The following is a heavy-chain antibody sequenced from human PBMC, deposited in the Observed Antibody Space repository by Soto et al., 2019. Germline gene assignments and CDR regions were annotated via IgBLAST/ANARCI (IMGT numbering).Heavy chain of an antibody. CDR2: INPHTGGT. J-gene: IGHJ4*02. V-gene: IGHV1-2*02. CDR3: SVYFDDLQEASF. CDR1: GYTFTRYS. Sequence: QVQLVQSGAEVKKPGASVKVPCRASGYTFTRYSLHWVRQAPGQGLEWMGWINPHTGGTRFAQKLEGRVTLTSDTSVRTVYMELSRLRSDDTAVFYCSVYFDDLQEASFWGQGTLVTVTS. D-gene: IGHD1-1*01.